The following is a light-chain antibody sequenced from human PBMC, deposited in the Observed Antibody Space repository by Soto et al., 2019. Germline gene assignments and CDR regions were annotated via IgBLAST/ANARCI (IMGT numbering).Light chain of an antibody. Sequence: QAVVTQPPSASGSPGQSVTISCTGTSSDVGGYNYVSWYQQHPGKAPKLMIYEVSKRPSGVPDRFSGSKSGNTASLTVSGLQAEDEADYYCSSYAGSKAVFGGGTQLTVL. V-gene: IGLV2-8*01. CDR1: SSDVGGYNY. CDR3: SSYAGSKAV. J-gene: IGLJ7*01. CDR2: EVS.